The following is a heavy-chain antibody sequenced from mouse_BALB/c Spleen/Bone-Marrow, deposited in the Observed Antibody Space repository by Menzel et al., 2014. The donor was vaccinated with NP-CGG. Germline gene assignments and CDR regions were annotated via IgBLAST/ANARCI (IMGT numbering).Heavy chain of an antibody. J-gene: IGHJ4*01. CDR2: TDPGRGSS. CDR1: GYTYTDYV. D-gene: IGHD2-1*01. V-gene: IGHV1-77*01. Sequence: QVQLKQSGPELVKPGASVKMSCKASGYTYTDYVISWVKQRTGQGLEWIGETDPGRGSSFYNEKFKAKATLTADKSANTAYMQLSILTSEASAVYFCAIDGNYAVLDYGGQGLPVTGSS. CDR3: AIDGNYAVLDY.